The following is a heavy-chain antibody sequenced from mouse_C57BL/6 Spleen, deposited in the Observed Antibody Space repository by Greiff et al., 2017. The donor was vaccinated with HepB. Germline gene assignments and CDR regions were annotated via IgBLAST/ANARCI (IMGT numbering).Heavy chain of an antibody. J-gene: IGHJ2*01. CDR2: ISSGGSYT. Sequence: EVQVVESGGDLVKPGGSLKLSCAASGFTFSSYGMSWVRQTPDKRLEWVATISSGGSYTYYPDSVKGRFTISRDNAKNTLYLQMSSLKSEDTAMYYCARHEKGGPTEWGQGTTLTVSS. CDR3: ARHEKGGPTE. V-gene: IGHV5-6*01. D-gene: IGHD1-1*01. CDR1: GFTFSSYG.